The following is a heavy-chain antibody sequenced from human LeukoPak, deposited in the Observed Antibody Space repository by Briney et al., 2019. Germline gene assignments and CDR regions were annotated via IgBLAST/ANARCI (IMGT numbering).Heavy chain of an antibody. CDR2: INHSGST. D-gene: IGHD3-22*01. V-gene: IGHV4-34*01. CDR1: GGSFSGYY. CDR3: ARDGSGYYQKRFDY. Sequence: TSETLSLTCAVYGGSFSGYYWSWIRQPPGKGLEWIGEINHSGSTNYNPSLKSRVTISVDTSKNQFSLKLSSVTAADTAVYYCARDGSGYYQKRFDYWGQGTLVTVSS. J-gene: IGHJ4*02.